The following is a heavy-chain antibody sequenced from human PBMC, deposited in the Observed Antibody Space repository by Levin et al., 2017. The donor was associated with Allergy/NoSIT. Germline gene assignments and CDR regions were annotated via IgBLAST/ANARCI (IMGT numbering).Heavy chain of an antibody. J-gene: IGHJ4*02. V-gene: IGHV4-59*01. CDR1: GGSISSYY. Sequence: SCTVSGGSISSYYWSWIRQPPGKGLEWIGYIYYSGSTNYNPSLTSRVTISVDTSKNQFSLKLSSVTAADTAVYYCAMGEYYFDYWGQGTLVTVSS. CDR2: IYYSGST. D-gene: IGHD3-16*01. CDR3: AMGEYYFDY.